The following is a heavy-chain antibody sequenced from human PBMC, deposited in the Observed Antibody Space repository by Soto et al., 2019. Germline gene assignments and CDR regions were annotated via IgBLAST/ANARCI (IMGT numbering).Heavy chain of an antibody. CDR1: GGSISSGDYY. CDR2: IYYSGST. V-gene: IGHV4-30-4*01. Sequence: SETLSLTCTVSGGSISSGDYYWSWIRQPPGKGLEWIGYIYYSGSTYYNPSLKSRVTISVDTSKNQFSLKLSSVTAADTAVYYCARSLWFGELVWRYFDLWGRGTLVTV. D-gene: IGHD3-10*01. CDR3: ARSLWFGELVWRYFDL. J-gene: IGHJ2*01.